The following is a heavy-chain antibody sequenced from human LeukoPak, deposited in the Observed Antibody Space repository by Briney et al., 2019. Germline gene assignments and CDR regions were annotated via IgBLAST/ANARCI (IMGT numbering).Heavy chain of an antibody. CDR3: AKKYNTGLDP. CDR2: ISGGSTTI. D-gene: IGHD1-14*01. Sequence: GGSLRLSCAASGFIFRSYSMNWVRQAPGKGLEWVSYISGGSTTIYYADSVKGRFTISRDNAKNSLYLQMNSLRAEDTAVYYCAKKYNTGLDPWGQGTLVTVSS. V-gene: IGHV3-48*01. J-gene: IGHJ5*02. CDR1: GFIFRSYS.